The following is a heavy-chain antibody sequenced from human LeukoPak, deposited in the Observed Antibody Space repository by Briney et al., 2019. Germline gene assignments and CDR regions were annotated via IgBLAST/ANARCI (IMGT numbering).Heavy chain of an antibody. CDR3: ARRYSSSGFHFDY. Sequence: SETLSLTCTVSGYSISSGYYWGWIRQPPGKGLEWIGSIYHSGSTYYNPSLKSRVTISVDTSKNQFSLKLSSVTAADTAVYYCARRYSSSGFHFDYWGQGTLSPSPQ. J-gene: IGHJ4*02. D-gene: IGHD6-13*01. CDR2: IYHSGST. CDR1: GYSISSGYY. V-gene: IGHV4-38-2*02.